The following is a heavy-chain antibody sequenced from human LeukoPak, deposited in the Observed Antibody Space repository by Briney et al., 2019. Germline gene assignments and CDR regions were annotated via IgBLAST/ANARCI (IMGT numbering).Heavy chain of an antibody. CDR1: GGTFSSYA. J-gene: IGHJ3*02. D-gene: IGHD6-6*01. CDR2: IIPIFGTA. CDR3: ARDRAARPSLGDAFDI. Sequence: SVKVSCKASGGTFSSYAISWVRQAPGQGVEWMGWIIPIFGTANYAQKFQGRVTITADESTSTAYMELSSLRSEDTAVYYCARDRAARPSLGDAFDIWGQGTMVTVSS. V-gene: IGHV1-69*01.